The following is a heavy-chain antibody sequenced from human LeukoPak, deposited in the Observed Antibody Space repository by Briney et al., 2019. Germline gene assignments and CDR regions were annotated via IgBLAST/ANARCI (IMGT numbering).Heavy chain of an antibody. CDR1: GFAFNSYV. CDR2: IWFDGSHE. CDR3: AKEVAFGAGAYDV. Sequence: GGSLRLSCAASGFAFNSYVVHWVRQAPGKGLEWVAIIWFDGSHEDYVDSVRGRFTISRDNSRNTMYPQMNSLRVEDTALYFCAKEVAFGAGAYDVWGQGTRVTVSS. J-gene: IGHJ3*01. D-gene: IGHD3-10*01. V-gene: IGHV3-33*06.